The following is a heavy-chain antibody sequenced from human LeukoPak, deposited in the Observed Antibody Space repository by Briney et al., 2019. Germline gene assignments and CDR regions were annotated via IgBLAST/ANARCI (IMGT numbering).Heavy chain of an antibody. D-gene: IGHD3-22*01. Sequence: SDTLSLTCTVSGGSISSYYWSWIRQPPGKGLEWIGYIYYSGSTNYNPSLKSRVTISVDTSKNQFSLKLSSVTAADTAVYYCARDSSGYAFDYWGQGTLVTVS. V-gene: IGHV4-59*01. CDR2: IYYSGST. J-gene: IGHJ4*02. CDR1: GGSISSYY. CDR3: ARDSSGYAFDY.